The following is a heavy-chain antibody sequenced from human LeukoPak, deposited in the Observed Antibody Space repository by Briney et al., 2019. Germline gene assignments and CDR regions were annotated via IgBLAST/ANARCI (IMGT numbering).Heavy chain of an antibody. CDR3: ARDRWDTMDNNWFDP. D-gene: IGHD3-10*01. CDR1: GFTFSSYW. J-gene: IGHJ5*02. CDR2: IKQDGSEK. Sequence: GGSLRLSCAASGFTFSSYWMIWVRQAPGKGLEWVANIKQDGSEKYYVDSVKGRFTISRDNAKNSLYLQMNSLRAEDTAVYYCARDRWDTMDNNWFDPWGQGTLVTVSS. V-gene: IGHV3-7*01.